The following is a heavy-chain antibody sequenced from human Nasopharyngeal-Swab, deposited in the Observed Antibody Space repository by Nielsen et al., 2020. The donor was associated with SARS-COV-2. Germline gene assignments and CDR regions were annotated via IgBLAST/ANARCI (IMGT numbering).Heavy chain of an antibody. V-gene: IGHV4-59*01. CDR2: IYYRGST. CDR3: ARYLFSQPPYYDSSGYYPGYGMDV. Sequence: WIRQPPGKGLEWIGYIYYRGSTNYNPSLKRRVTISVDTSKNQFSLKLNSVTAADTAVYYCARYLFSQPPYYDSSGYYPGYGMDVWGQGTTVTVSS. D-gene: IGHD3-22*01. J-gene: IGHJ6*02.